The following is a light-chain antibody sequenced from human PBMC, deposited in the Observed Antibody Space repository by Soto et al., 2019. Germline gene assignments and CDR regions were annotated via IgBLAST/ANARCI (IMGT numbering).Light chain of an antibody. CDR2: KAS. CDR3: QQYSSYRT. J-gene: IGKJ1*01. V-gene: IGKV1-5*03. Sequence: DIQMTQSPSTLSASVGDRVTITCRASESISVWLAWYQQKPRKAPKLLIYKASNLDSGVPSRFSGSGSGTEFTLTISSLQPDYFAAYYWQQYSSYRTFGQGTKVEIK. CDR1: ESISVW.